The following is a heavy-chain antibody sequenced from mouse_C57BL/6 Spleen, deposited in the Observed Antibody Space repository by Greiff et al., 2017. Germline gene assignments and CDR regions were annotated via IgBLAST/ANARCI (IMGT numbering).Heavy chain of an antibody. Sequence: QVQLQQSGPELVKPGASVKISCKASGYAFSSSWMNWVKQRPGKGLEWIGRIYPGDGDTNYNEKFKGKATLTADTSSSTAYMQLSSLTSQDCTVYFGARLDYDNDGDARDYWGQGTSGTVSS. J-gene: IGHJ4*01. D-gene: IGHD2-4*01. V-gene: IGHV1-82*01. CDR2: IYPGDGDT. CDR3: ARLDYDNDGDARDY. CDR1: GYAFSSSW.